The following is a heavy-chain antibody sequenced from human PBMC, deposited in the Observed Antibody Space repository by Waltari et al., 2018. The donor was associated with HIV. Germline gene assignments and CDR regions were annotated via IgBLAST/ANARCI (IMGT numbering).Heavy chain of an antibody. CDR1: GGSISSYY. CDR3: AGGYYDFWSGYVYGMDV. D-gene: IGHD3-3*01. Sequence: QVQLQESGPGLVKPSETLSLTCTVSGGSISSYYWSWIRQPPGKGLEWIGYIYYSGSTNYNPSLKSRVTISVDTSKNQFSLKLSSVTAADTAVYYCAGGYYDFWSGYVYGMDVWGQGTTVTVSS. CDR2: IYYSGST. J-gene: IGHJ6*02. V-gene: IGHV4-59*01.